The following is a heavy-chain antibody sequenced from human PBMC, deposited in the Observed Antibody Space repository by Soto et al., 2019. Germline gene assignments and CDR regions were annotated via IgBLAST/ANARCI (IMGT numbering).Heavy chain of an antibody. CDR3: AREIDYGSGSPNDAFDI. CDR1: GFTFGISS. CDR2: ISSQNGNI. J-gene: IGHJ3*02. Sequence: GGSLRLSCAASGFTFGISSMNWVRQAPGKGLEWVAFISSQNGNIYYADSVKGRFTISRDNSKNTLYLQMNSLRAEDTAVYYCAREIDYGSGSPNDAFDIWGQGTMVTVSS. D-gene: IGHD3-10*01. V-gene: IGHV3-21*01.